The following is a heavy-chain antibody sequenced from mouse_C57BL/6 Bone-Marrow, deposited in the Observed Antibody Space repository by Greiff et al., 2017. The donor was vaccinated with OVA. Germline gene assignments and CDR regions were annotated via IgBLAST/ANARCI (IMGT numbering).Heavy chain of an antibody. CDR3: ARRHYYGSIYWYFDV. CDR2: IYPGDGDT. CDR1: GYAFSSYW. V-gene: IGHV1-80*01. D-gene: IGHD1-1*01. Sequence: QVQLQQSGAELVKPGASVKISCKASGYAFSSYWMNWVKQRPGKGLEWIGQIYPGDGDTNYNGKFKGKATLTADKSSSTAYMQLSSLTSEDSAVYYCARRHYYGSIYWYFDVWGTGTTVTVSS. J-gene: IGHJ1*03.